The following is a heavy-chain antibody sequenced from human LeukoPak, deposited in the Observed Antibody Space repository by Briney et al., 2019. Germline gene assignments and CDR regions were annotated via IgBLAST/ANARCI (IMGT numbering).Heavy chain of an antibody. CDR3: AREISGWVDY. D-gene: IGHD6-19*01. CDR1: GASINSGTYY. J-gene: IGHJ4*02. Sequence: SQTLSLTCTVSGASINSGTYYWSWIRQHPGKGLEWIGYIYYSGNTYYNPSLKSRVTISVDTSKNQFSLKLSSVTAADTAVYYCAREISGWVDYWGQGTLVTVSS. V-gene: IGHV4-31*03. CDR2: IYYSGNT.